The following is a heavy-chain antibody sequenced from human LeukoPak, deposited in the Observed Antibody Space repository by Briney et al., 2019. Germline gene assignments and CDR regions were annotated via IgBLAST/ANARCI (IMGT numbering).Heavy chain of an antibody. V-gene: IGHV4-61*01. CDR2: IQYSGST. CDR1: GDSVSGISFY. Sequence: SETLSLTCTVSGDSVSGISFYWSWIRQPPGKGLQYIGYIQYSGSTNYNPSLKSRVTISVDTSKNQFSLKLSSVTAADTAVYCCARYYDRSGYWSTPHFDYWGQGTLVTVSS. J-gene: IGHJ4*02. D-gene: IGHD3-22*01. CDR3: ARYYDRSGYWSTPHFDY.